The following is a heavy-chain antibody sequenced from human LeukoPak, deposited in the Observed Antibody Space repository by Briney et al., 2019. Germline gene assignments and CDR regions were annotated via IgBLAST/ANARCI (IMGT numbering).Heavy chain of an antibody. CDR2: ISGSGGST. CDR3: AKDFPEAFWSPNQVLDY. J-gene: IGHJ4*02. CDR1: GFTFSSYA. D-gene: IGHD3-3*01. Sequence: GGSLRLSCAASGFTFSSYAMSWVRQAPGKGLEWVSAISGSGGSTYYADSVKGRFTISRDNSKNTLYLQMNSLRAEDTAVYYCAKDFPEAFWSPNQVLDYWGQGTLVTVSS. V-gene: IGHV3-23*01.